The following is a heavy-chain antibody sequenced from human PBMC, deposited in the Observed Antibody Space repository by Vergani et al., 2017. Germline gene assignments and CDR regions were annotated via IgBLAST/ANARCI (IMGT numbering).Heavy chain of an antibody. J-gene: IGHJ3*02. CDR3: ATGMTTETTDLDGFDI. CDR1: SFSVSSHY. D-gene: IGHD4-17*01. Sequence: LVESGGGLVQPGGSLRLSCAASSFSVSSHYMTWVRQAPGKGLEWVSTINIGGRTSYADSVKGRLTLTRDDSKNTLHLQMNSLRPEDTAVYYCATGMTTETTDLDGFDIWGQGTMVSVSS. CDR2: INIGGRT. V-gene: IGHV3-66*02.